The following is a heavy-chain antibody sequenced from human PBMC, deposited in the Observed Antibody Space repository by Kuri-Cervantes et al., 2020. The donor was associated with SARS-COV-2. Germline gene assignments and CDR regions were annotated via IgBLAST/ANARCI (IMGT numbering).Heavy chain of an antibody. CDR2: IYYTGSA. CDR1: GGSFNTYY. J-gene: IGHJ4*02. V-gene: IGHV4-39*01. D-gene: IGHD3-22*01. CDR3: ACLSSGYNDVFDF. Sequence: SETLSLTCAVYGGSFNTYYWGWIRQPPGKGLKWIGSIYYTGSAYYNSSLKSRVTISVDTSKNQFSLKLSSVTAADTAVYYCACLSSGYNDVFDFWGQGMLVTVSS.